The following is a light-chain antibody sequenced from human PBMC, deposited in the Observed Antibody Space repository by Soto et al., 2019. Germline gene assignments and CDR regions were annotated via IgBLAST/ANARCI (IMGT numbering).Light chain of an antibody. CDR1: SNDLGGYNY. Sequence: QSALTQPPSASGSPGQSVTISCTGSSNDLGGYNYVSWYQHHPGKAPKLIIYEVRERPSGVPDRFSGSKSGNTASQTVSGLQAEDEADYYCSSYGGSDNLIFGGGTKLTVL. CDR2: EVR. J-gene: IGLJ2*01. CDR3: SSYGGSDNLI. V-gene: IGLV2-8*01.